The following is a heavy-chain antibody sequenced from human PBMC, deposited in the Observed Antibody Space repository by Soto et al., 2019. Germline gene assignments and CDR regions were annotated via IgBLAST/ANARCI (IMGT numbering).Heavy chain of an antibody. Sequence: SETLSLTCTVSGGSISSYYWSWIRQPPGKGLEWIGYIYYSGSTNYNPSLKSRVTISVDTSKNQFSRKLRSVTAADTAVYYCARHSWYDFWSGIRGAVYYYYYMDVWGKGTTVTVSS. CDR1: GGSISSYY. J-gene: IGHJ6*03. CDR2: IYYSGST. CDR3: ARHSWYDFWSGIRGAVYYYYYMDV. V-gene: IGHV4-59*08. D-gene: IGHD3-3*01.